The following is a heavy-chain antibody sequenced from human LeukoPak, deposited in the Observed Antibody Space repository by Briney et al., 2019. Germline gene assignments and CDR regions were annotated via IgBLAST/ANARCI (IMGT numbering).Heavy chain of an antibody. CDR3: ARMDYDYVWGSYRYDYFDY. CDR1: GGSFSGYY. CDR2: INHSGST. D-gene: IGHD3-16*02. J-gene: IGHJ4*02. Sequence: KSSETLSLTCAVYGGSFSGYYWSWIRQPPGKGLEWIGEINHSGSTSYNPSLKSRVTISVDTSKNQFSLKLSSVTAADTAVYYCARMDYDYVWGSYRYDYFDYWGQGTLVTVSS. V-gene: IGHV4-34*01.